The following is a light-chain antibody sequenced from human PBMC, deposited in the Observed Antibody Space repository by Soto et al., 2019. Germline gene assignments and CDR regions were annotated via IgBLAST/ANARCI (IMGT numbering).Light chain of an antibody. Sequence: DIQMTQAPSSVGASVGDRTTITCRASQSISRYLNWYQQKQGKAPKXXXYAASSLQGGVPSRFSGSVSGTDGTITISSLKTEDGSTYYCQQSYSTPWTFGQGTKVDIK. V-gene: IGKV1-39*01. J-gene: IGKJ1*01. CDR1: QSISRY. CDR3: QQSYSTPWT. CDR2: AAS.